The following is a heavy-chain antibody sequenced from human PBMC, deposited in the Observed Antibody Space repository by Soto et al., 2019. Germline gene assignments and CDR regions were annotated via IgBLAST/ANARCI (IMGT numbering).Heavy chain of an antibody. D-gene: IGHD3-9*01. CDR1: GFTFSSYA. J-gene: IGHJ6*02. Sequence: PGGSLTLSCAASGFTFSSYAIHWVRQAPGKGLERVAVISYEGSNKYYADSAKERCTISRDNSKNTQYLQMSSPRAEDRAVYYYAKDLTYYDMLTGYLTRYDYYGMDVWGQGTTVTVSS. V-gene: IGHV3-30*04. CDR2: ISYEGSNK. CDR3: AKDLTYYDMLTGYLTRYDYYGMDV.